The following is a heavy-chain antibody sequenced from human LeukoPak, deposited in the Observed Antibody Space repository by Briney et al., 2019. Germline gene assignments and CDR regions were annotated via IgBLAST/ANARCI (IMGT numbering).Heavy chain of an antibody. V-gene: IGHV4-61*02. Sequence: PSETLSLTCIVSGGSVNSGSYYCTWIRQPAGRRLEWIGRIYSSGSTNYNPSLKRRVTMSVDTSKNQFSLKLSSVTAADKAVYYCARTMTTVTTHFDYWGQGTLVTVSS. J-gene: IGHJ4*02. CDR3: ARTMTTVTTHFDY. CDR1: GGSVNSGSYY. CDR2: IYSSGST. D-gene: IGHD4-17*01.